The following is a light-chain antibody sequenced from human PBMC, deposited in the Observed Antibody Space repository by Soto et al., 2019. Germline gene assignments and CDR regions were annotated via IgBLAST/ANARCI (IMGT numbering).Light chain of an antibody. J-gene: IGKJ3*01. CDR1: QSVSSN. V-gene: IGKV3-15*01. CDR3: QQYDNWPSHIT. CDR2: GAS. Sequence: EIVMTQSPATLSVSPEDRAALSCRASQSVSSNLAWYQQKPGQAPRLLIYGASTRATGIAARFSGSGSGTEFTLTISSLQSEDFAVYYCQQYDNWPSHITFGPGTKVDIK.